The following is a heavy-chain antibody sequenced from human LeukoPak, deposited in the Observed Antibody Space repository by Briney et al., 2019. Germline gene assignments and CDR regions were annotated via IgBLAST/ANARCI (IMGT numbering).Heavy chain of an antibody. J-gene: IGHJ4*02. CDR2: INPNSGGT. CDR1: GYTFTGYY. CDR3: ARDLSSFEWELPRIDY. D-gene: IGHD1-26*01. V-gene: IGHV1-2*02. Sequence: ASVRVSCKASGYTFTGYYMHWVRQAPGQGLEWMGWINPNSGGTNYAQKFQGRVTMTRDTSISTAYMELSRLRSDDTAVYYCARDLSSFEWELPRIDYWGQGTLVTVSS.